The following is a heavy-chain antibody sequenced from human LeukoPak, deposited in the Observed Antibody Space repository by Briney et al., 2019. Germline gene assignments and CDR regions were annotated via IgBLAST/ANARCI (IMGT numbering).Heavy chain of an antibody. D-gene: IGHD3-10*02. CDR2: IYHSGST. CDR3: ARAKLSSGSYYTPDAFDI. CDR1: GGSISSGGYS. V-gene: IGHV4-30-2*01. J-gene: IGHJ3*02. Sequence: SQTLSLTCAVSGGSISSGGYSWSWIRQPPGKGLEWIGYIYHSGSTYYNPSLKSRVTISVDRSKNQFSLKLSSVTAADTAVYYCARAKLSSGSYYTPDAFDIWGQGTMVTVSS.